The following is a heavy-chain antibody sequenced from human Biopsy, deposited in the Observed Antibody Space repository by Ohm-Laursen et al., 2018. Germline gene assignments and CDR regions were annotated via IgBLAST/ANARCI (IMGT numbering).Heavy chain of an antibody. D-gene: IGHD6-6*01. V-gene: IGHV4-4*07. Sequence: TLSLTCTVSGASTTSYYWSWIRQPAGKGLEWIGHTYKGGNTNHNPSLKSRVTMSVDTSKKQLSLKVRSVTAADAAVYYCARGEYSSSIFDHWGQGTLVTVSS. J-gene: IGHJ4*02. CDR1: GASTTSYY. CDR2: TYKGGNT. CDR3: ARGEYSSSIFDH.